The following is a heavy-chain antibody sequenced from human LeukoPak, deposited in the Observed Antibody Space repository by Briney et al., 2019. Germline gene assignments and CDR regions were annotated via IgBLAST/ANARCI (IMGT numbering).Heavy chain of an antibody. D-gene: IGHD2-2*02. CDR1: GGTFSSYA. CDR2: IIPIFGTA. J-gene: IGHJ5*02. V-gene: IGHV1-69*01. Sequence: SVKVSCKASGGTFSSYAISWVRQAPGQGLEWMGGIIPIFGTANYAQKFQGRVTITADESTSTAYMELSSLRSEDTAVYYCARDHSPYCSSTSCYTNWFDPWGQGTLVTVSS. CDR3: ARDHSPYCSSTSCYTNWFDP.